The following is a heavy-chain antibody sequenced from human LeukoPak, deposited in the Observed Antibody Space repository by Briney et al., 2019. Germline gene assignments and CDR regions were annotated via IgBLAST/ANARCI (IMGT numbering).Heavy chain of an antibody. Sequence: SVKVSCKASGGTFSSYAISRVRQAPGQGLEWMGRIIPILGIANYAQKFQGRVTITADKSTSTAYMELSSLRSEDTAVYYCASSHRGYYDSSGYTWGQGTLVTVSS. D-gene: IGHD3-22*01. CDR2: IIPILGIA. V-gene: IGHV1-69*04. J-gene: IGHJ5*02. CDR3: ASSHRGYYDSSGYT. CDR1: GGTFSSYA.